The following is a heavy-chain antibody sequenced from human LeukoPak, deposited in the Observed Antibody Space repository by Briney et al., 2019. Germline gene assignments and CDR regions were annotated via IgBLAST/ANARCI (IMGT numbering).Heavy chain of an antibody. Sequence: GSLRLSCAASGSTFSDYYMSWIRQAPGKGLEWVSYISSSGSTIYYADSVKGRFTISRDNAKNSLYLQMNSLRAEDTAVYYCASGSSEYYYYYGMDVWGQGTTVTVSS. CDR2: ISSSGSTI. D-gene: IGHD1-26*01. CDR3: ASGSSEYYYYYGMDV. V-gene: IGHV3-11*01. CDR1: GSTFSDYY. J-gene: IGHJ6*02.